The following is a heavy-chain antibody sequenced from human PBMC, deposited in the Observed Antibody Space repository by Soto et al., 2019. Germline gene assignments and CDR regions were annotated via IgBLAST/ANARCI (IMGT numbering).Heavy chain of an antibody. CDR3: AREGFSGYEALDY. J-gene: IGHJ4*02. V-gene: IGHV4-59*01. Sequence: QVHLQESGPGLLKPSETLSLTCSVSGGPIRSYYLSWVRQAPGKGLEWIAYIAYTGITGYNPSLRRRVTRSRPTSQNVFSLQMTSVTAAVTAVYYGAREGFSGYEALDYWGQGILVTVSS. CDR1: GGPIRSYY. D-gene: IGHD5-12*01. CDR2: IAYTGIT.